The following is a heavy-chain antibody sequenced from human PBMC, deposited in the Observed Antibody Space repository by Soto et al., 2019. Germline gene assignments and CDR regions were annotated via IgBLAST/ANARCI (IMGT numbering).Heavy chain of an antibody. D-gene: IGHD1-26*01. Sequence: QVQLQESGPGLVKPSGTLSLICAVSGGSINSINWWSWVRQPPGKGLEWIGEIYHSGSTNYNPSLKSRVPMSVDKPTNQFSLELTSGTAADTAVYHGARGVGPNWYFDLWGRGTLFTVSS. CDR2: IYHSGST. CDR3: ARGVGPNWYFDL. V-gene: IGHV4-4*02. J-gene: IGHJ2*01. CDR1: GGSINSINW.